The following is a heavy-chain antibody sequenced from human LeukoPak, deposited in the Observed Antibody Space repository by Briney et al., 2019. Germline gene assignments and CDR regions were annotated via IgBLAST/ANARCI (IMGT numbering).Heavy chain of an antibody. D-gene: IGHD3-22*01. CDR2: IYSGGGST. J-gene: IGHJ2*01. V-gene: IGHV3-66*02. CDR1: GLTVSRNY. Sequence: GGSLSLSCAASGLTVSRNYMSWVRQAPGKGLEWVSAIYSGGGSTNYAGSVKGRFTISRDNSRNTLYLQMNSLRVEDTAVYYCASPGQHYDGSSHWFIDLWGRGTLVTVSS. CDR3: ASPGQHYDGSSHWFIDL.